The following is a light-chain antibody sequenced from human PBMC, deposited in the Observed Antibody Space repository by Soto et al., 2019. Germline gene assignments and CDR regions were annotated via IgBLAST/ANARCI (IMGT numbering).Light chain of an antibody. CDR3: SSYTSSGTYV. CDR2: EVS. Sequence: QSVLTQPPSASGSPGQPVTISCTGTSSDVGGYDYVSWYQQYPGKAPKLLIYEVSKRPSGVPDRFSGSKTGNTASLTVSGLQADDEADYYCSSYTSSGTYVFGTGTKVTVL. V-gene: IGLV2-8*01. CDR1: SSDVGGYDY. J-gene: IGLJ1*01.